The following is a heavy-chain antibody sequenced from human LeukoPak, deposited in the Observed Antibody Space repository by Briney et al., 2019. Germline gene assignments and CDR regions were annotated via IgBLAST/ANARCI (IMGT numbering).Heavy chain of an antibody. CDR3: ARDLGLWEFDY. CDR1: GYTYTGYY. J-gene: IGHJ4*02. CDR2: INPNSGGT. V-gene: IGHV1-2*06. Sequence: ASVKVSCKASGYTYTGYYIHWVRQAPGQGLEWMGRINPNSGGTNYAQKFQGRVTMTRDTSISTAYMELSRLRSDDTAVYYCARDLGLWEFDYWGQGTLVTVSS. D-gene: IGHD3-16*01.